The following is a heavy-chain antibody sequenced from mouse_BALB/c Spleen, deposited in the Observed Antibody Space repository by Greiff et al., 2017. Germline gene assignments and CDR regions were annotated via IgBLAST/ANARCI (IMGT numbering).Heavy chain of an antibody. V-gene: IGHV3-6*02. CDR3: ARNGNLFIHMDD. J-gene: IGHJ4*01. CDR1: GYSITSGYY. Sequence: EVKLVGSGPGLVKPSQSLSLTCSVTGYSITSGYYWNWIRQFPGNKLEWMGYISYDGSNNYNPSLKNRISITRDTSKNQFFLKLNSVTTEDTATYYCARNGNLFIHMDDWGQGTSVTVSA. D-gene: IGHD2-1*01. CDR2: ISYDGSN.